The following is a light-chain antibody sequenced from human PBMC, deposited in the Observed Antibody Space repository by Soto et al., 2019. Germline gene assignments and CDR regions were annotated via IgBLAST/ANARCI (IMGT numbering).Light chain of an antibody. J-gene: IGKJ5*01. CDR2: DAS. CDR3: QQRSNWPLT. Sequence: EIVMTQSPATLSVSPGGRATLSCRASQSISDTLAWYQQKPGQAPRLLIYDASNRATGIPARFSGSGSGTDFTLTISRLEPEDFAVYYCQQRSNWPLTFGQGTRLEIK. V-gene: IGKV3-11*01. CDR1: QSISDT.